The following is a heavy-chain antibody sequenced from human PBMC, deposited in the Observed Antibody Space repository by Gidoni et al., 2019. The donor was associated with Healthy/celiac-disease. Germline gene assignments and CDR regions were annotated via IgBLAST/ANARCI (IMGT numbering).Heavy chain of an antibody. CDR2: IIPIFGTA. V-gene: IGHV1-69*06. CDR3: ARGRGCSGGSCTPPYGMDV. J-gene: IGHJ6*02. D-gene: IGHD2-15*01. Sequence: QVQLVQSGAEVKQPGSSVKVSCKASGGTFSSYAISWVRQAPGQGLEWMGGIIPIFGTANYAQKFQGRVTITADKSTSTAYMELSSLRSEDTAVYYCARGRGCSGGSCTPPYGMDVWGQGTTVTVSS. CDR1: GGTFSSYA.